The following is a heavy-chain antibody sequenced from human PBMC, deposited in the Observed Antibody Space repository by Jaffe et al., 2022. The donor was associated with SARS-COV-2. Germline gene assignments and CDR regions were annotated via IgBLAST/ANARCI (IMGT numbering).Heavy chain of an antibody. CDR2: ISYDGSNK. CDR3: AKEGGFDGPPDYGGNSGYHY. CDR1: GFTFSSYG. V-gene: IGHV3-30*18. J-gene: IGHJ4*02. Sequence: QVQLVESGGGVVQPGRSLRLSCAASGFTFSSYGMHWVRQAPGKGLEWVAVISYDGSNKYYADSVKGRFTISRDNSKNTLYLQMNSLRAEDTAVYYCAKEGGFDGPPDYGGNSGYHYWGQGTLVTVSS. D-gene: IGHD4-17*01.